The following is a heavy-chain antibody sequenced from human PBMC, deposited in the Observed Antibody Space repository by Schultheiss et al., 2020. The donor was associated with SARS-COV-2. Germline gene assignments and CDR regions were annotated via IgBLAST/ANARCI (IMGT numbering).Heavy chain of an antibody. Sequence: SETLSLTCDVSGGSISSNNWWNWVRQPPGEGLEWIGEIYHSGSANYNPTLKSRVTISVDTSKNQFSLKLSSVTAADTAVYYCARQGAYYHDSSGYEFDYWGQGTLVTVSS. V-gene: IGHV4-4*02. CDR3: ARQGAYYHDSSGYEFDY. J-gene: IGHJ4*02. D-gene: IGHD3-22*01. CDR1: GGSISSNNW. CDR2: IYHSGSA.